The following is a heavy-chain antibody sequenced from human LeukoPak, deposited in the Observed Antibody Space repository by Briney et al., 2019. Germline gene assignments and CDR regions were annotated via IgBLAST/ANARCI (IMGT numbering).Heavy chain of an antibody. J-gene: IGHJ4*02. CDR2: IYYSGNT. Sequence: PSETLSLTCTVSGGSIGSSSYYWGWIRQPPGEGPEWLGSIYYSGNTYYNSSLKSRVTISVDTSKNQFSLKLSSLTAADTAVYYCARAAYCGGDCYLFDYWGQGTLVTVFS. CDR3: ARAAYCGGDCYLFDY. CDR1: GGSIGSSSYY. D-gene: IGHD2-21*02. V-gene: IGHV4-39*01.